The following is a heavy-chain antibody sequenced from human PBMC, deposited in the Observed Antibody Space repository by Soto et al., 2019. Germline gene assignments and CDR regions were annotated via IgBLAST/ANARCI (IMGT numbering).Heavy chain of an antibody. V-gene: IGHV1-58*01. CDR3: AAANDCTTKTCYRASDY. CDR1: GFTFTSSG. D-gene: IGHD2-8*01. CDR2: IVVGNGNT. J-gene: IGHJ4*02. Sequence: SVKVSCKASGFTFTSSGVHWVRQARGQRPEWIGWIVVGNGNTKYAQKFQERVTITRDMSTSTAYMELSSLRSEDTAVYSCAAANDCTTKTCYRASDYWGQGTLVTVSS.